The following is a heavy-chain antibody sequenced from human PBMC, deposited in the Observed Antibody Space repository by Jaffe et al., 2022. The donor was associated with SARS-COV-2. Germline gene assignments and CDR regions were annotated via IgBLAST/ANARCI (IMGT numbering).Heavy chain of an antibody. Sequence: QVQLVQSGAEVKKPGASVKVSCKASGYTFTGYYLHWVRQAPGQGLEWMGWINPDRGGTNYVQKFQGRVTMTRDTSNSTAYMDLDRLRYDDTAVYYCARDPGISGTGGAFDIWGQGTMVTVFS. CDR1: GYTFTGYY. J-gene: IGHJ3*02. CDR2: INPDRGGT. D-gene: IGHD1-7*01. V-gene: IGHV1-2*02. CDR3: ARDPGISGTGGAFDI.